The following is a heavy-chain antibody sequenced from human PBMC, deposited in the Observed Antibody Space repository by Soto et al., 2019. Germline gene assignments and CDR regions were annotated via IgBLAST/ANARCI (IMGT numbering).Heavy chain of an antibody. J-gene: IGHJ4*02. CDR3: ARDSLALFDS. Sequence: SETLSLTCCVSYGSVSSGNYYWTWIRQPPGKGLEWIGYIHSSGSTLYNPSLKSRVTISVDTSMNQFSLKLTSLTAADTALYYCARDSLALFDSRGQGTLVTDSS. CDR1: YGSVSSGNYY. V-gene: IGHV4-61*01. CDR2: IHSSGST. D-gene: IGHD5-12*01.